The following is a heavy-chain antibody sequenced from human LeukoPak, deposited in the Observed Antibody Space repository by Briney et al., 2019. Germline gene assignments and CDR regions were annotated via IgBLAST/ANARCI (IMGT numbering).Heavy chain of an antibody. CDR2: IYSGGTT. V-gene: IGHV3-66*01. D-gene: IGHD4-17*01. CDR1: GVTVSSSY. CDR3: ARVSVTTEFDY. J-gene: IGHJ4*02. Sequence: AGGSLRLSCTASGVTVSSSYLSWVRQAPGRGLEWVSLIYSGGTTYYADSVNGRFTISRDNSKNTLYLQMNSLRPEDTAVYYCARVSVTTEFDYWGQGTLVAVSS.